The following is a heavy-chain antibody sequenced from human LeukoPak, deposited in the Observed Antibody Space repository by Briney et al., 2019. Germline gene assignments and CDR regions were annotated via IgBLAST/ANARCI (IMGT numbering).Heavy chain of an antibody. CDR2: IKQDESEK. D-gene: IGHD1-1*01. Sequence: GGSLRLSCAASGFTFSSYWMSWVRQAPGKGLEWVANIKQDESEKYYVDSLKGRFTISRDNAKNSLYLQMNSLRAEDAAVYYCARDKIEGPTKLDYWGQGILVTVSS. CDR1: GFTFSSYW. J-gene: IGHJ4*02. V-gene: IGHV3-7*01. CDR3: ARDKIEGPTKLDY.